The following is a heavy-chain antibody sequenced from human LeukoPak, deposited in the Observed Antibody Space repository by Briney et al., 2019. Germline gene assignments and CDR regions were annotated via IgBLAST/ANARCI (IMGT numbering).Heavy chain of an antibody. CDR1: GDSISSTSYF. CDR2: IYYSGTT. V-gene: IGHV4-39*01. Sequence: PSETLSLTCTVSGDSISSTSYFWGWIRQPPGKGLEWIGTIYYSGTTYYNPSLKSRVTISVDTSKNQFSLKLSSVSASDTAVYYCARHKCSGIYCPFDYWGQGTLVTISS. CDR3: ARHKCSGIYCPFDY. J-gene: IGHJ4*02. D-gene: IGHD2-15*01.